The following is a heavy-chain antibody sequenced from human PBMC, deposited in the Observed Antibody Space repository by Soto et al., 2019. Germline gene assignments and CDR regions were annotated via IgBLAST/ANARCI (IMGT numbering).Heavy chain of an antibody. CDR1: GFPFRSYW. V-gene: IGHV3-74*01. Sequence: PWGSLSLSCAASGFPFRSYWMQWVRQAPGKGLVWVSWINSDGSSTSYADSVKGRFTISRDNAKNTLYLQMNSLRAVDTAVYYCASGGRSLNFDSWGQGTLVTVS. J-gene: IGHJ4*02. CDR3: ASGGRSLNFDS. CDR2: INSDGSST. D-gene: IGHD6-13*01.